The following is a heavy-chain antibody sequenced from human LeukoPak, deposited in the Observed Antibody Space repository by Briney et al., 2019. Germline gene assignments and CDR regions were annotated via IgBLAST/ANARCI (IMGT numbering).Heavy chain of an antibody. CDR1: GDSISSYY. CDR2: IYPSGST. Sequence: SETLSLTCTVSGDSISSYYWSWIRQPAGKGLEWIGRIYPSGSTNYNPSLKSRVTMSVDTSKNQFSLKLSSVTAADTAFYYCARYIVSYPHDAFDIWGQGTMVTVSS. CDR3: ARYIVSYPHDAFDI. V-gene: IGHV4-4*07. D-gene: IGHD1-26*01. J-gene: IGHJ3*02.